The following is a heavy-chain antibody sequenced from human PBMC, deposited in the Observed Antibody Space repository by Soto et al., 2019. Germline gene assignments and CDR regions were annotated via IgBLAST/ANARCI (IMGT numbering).Heavy chain of an antibody. CDR2: VDPNGGGS. Sequence: QGQLLQSGAEVKKPGASVKVSCKTSGSSFTDYKLHWVRQAPGQGFGWMGWVDPNGGGSNSAQKFQGSVTMTWDTSITTAYLDLTRLTTNDTATYFCATWVDYGDFEGFDFWGQGTLVTVSS. CDR3: ATWVDYGDFEGFDF. CDR1: GSSFTDYK. V-gene: IGHV1-2*04. D-gene: IGHD4-17*01. J-gene: IGHJ4*02.